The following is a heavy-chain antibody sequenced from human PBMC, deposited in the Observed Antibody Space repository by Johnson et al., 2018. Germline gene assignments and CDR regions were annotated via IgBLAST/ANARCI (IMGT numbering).Heavy chain of an antibody. CDR2: ITWDGGST. Sequence: VQLVQAGGVVVQPGGSLRLSCAASGFTFDDYAMHWVRQAPGKGLEWVSLITWDGGSTYYVDSVTGRFIISRDNSKNSLYLQMNSLKTDDTAMYYCARGRNWGDAFDMWGQGTMVTVSS. J-gene: IGHJ3*02. CDR3: ARGRNWGDAFDM. CDR1: GFTFDDYA. D-gene: IGHD7-27*01. V-gene: IGHV3-43D*03.